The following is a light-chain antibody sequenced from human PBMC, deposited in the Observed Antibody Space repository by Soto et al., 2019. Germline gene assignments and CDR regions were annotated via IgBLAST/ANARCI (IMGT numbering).Light chain of an antibody. CDR1: QSVNANY. Sequence: IVLTQSPVTLSFAPGEIATLSCRASQSVNANYFAWYQQKPGQAPRLLICGISSRPTGIPDRFSGSGSGTGFTLTISRLEPEDFAVYYCEQYGSSPRTFGQGTRLEIK. V-gene: IGKV3-20*01. CDR3: EQYGSSPRT. CDR2: GIS. J-gene: IGKJ5*01.